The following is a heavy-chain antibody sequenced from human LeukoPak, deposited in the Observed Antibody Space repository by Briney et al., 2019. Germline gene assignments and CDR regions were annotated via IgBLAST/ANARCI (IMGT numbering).Heavy chain of an antibody. CDR1: EFTFSTYP. J-gene: IGHJ5*02. D-gene: IGHD4-11*01. CDR3: AREDNDYINWFDP. Sequence: PGRSLRLSCAASEFTFSTYPRTWSGKAPAKGLEGVAVISYDGSNKYYADSVKGRFTISRDNSKNTLYLQMNSLRAEDTAVYYCAREDNDYINWFDPWGQGTLVTVSS. CDR2: ISYDGSNK. V-gene: IGHV3-30-3*01.